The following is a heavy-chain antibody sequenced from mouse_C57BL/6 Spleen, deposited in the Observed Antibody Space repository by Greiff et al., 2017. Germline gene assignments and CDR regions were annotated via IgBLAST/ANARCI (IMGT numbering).Heavy chain of an antibody. J-gene: IGHJ2*01. CDR2: IYPRSGNT. CDR3: ARGRYSNYVFDY. D-gene: IGHD2-5*01. Sequence: QVTLNVSGAELARPGASVKLSCKASGYTFTSYGISWVKQRTGQGLEWIGEIYPRSGNTYYNEKFKGKAPRTADKSTSTAYIELRSLPSEDSAVYFCARGRYSNYVFDYWGQGTTLTVSS. CDR1: GYTFTSYG. V-gene: IGHV1-81*01.